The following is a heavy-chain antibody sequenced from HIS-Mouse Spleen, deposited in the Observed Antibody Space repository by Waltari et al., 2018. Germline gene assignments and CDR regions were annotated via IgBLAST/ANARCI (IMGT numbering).Heavy chain of an antibody. J-gene: IGHJ4*02. Sequence: QVQLVESGGGVVQPGRSLRLSCAASGFTFSSYCMHWVRQAPGKGLGWVAVISYDGSNKYYADSVKGRFTISRDNSKNTLYLQMNSLRAEDTAVYYCATLSWGYEYNSFDYWGQGTLVTVSS. V-gene: IGHV3-30*03. D-gene: IGHD6-13*01. CDR3: ATLSWGYEYNSFDY. CDR1: GFTFSSYC. CDR2: ISYDGSNK.